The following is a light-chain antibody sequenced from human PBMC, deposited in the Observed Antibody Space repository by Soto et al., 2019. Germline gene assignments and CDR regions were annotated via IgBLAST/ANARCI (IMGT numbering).Light chain of an antibody. Sequence: QSVLTHPASVSGSPGQSITIFCTGTSSDVGGYNYVSWYQQHPGKAPKFMIYDVSNRPSGVSNRFSGSKSGNTASLTIPGLQAEDEADYYCCSYTTSNTRQIVFGTGTKVTVL. J-gene: IGLJ1*01. CDR1: SSDVGGYNY. CDR3: CSYTTSNTRQIV. CDR2: DVS. V-gene: IGLV2-14*01.